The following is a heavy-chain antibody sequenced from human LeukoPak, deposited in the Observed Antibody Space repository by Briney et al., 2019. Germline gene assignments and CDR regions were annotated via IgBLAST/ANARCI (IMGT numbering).Heavy chain of an antibody. CDR1: GFTFSNAW. Sequence: GGSLRLSCAASGFTFSNAWMSWVRRAPGKGLEWVGRIKSKTERGTIDYAAPVEGRFTISRDDSKNTLYLQLSSLKTEDTGVYYCTTLTYGGVIVFDYWGQGTLVTVSS. J-gene: IGHJ4*02. CDR3: TTLTYGGVIVFDY. D-gene: IGHD3-16*02. V-gene: IGHV3-15*01. CDR2: IKSKTERGTI.